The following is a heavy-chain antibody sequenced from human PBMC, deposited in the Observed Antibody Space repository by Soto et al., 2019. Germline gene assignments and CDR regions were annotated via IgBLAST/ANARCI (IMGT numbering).Heavy chain of an antibody. V-gene: IGHV4-4*02. CDR2: IYHSGST. CDR3: ARRTDPEIVATTNYYVDY. Sequence: QVQLQESGPGLVKPSGTLSLTCAVSGGSISSSNWWSWVRQPPGQGLEWIGEIYHSGSTNYNPSLKSRVTRSVDKSKNQFALKRSSVTAADTAVYYCARRTDPEIVATTNYYVDYWGQGTLVTVSS. CDR1: GGSISSSNW. J-gene: IGHJ4*02. D-gene: IGHD5-12*01.